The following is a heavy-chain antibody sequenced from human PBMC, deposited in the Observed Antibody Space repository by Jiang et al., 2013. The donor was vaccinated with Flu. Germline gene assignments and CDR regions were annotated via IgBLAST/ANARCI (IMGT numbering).Heavy chain of an antibody. CDR2: ISYDGSNK. Sequence: SYAMHWVARLQGKGLEWVAVISYDGSNKYYADSVKGRFTISRDNSKNTLYLQMNSLRAEDTAVYYCAGTWTYSGYDRRFDYWGQGTLVTVSS. CDR3: AGTWTYSGYDRRFDY. J-gene: IGHJ4*02. D-gene: IGHD5-12*01. CDR1: SYA. V-gene: IGHV3-30-3*01.